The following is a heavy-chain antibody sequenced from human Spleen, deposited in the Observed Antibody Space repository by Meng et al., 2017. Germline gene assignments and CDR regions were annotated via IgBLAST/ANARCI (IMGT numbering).Heavy chain of an antibody. Sequence: GESLKISCAASGFTFSSYSMNWVRQAPGKGLEWVSSISSSSSYIYYADSVKGRFTISRDNAKNSLYLQMHSLRAEDTAVYYCAIGSGWYPGDYWGQGTLVTVSS. J-gene: IGHJ4*02. CDR1: GFTFSSYS. CDR3: AIGSGWYPGDY. D-gene: IGHD6-19*01. CDR2: ISSSSSYI. V-gene: IGHV3-21*01.